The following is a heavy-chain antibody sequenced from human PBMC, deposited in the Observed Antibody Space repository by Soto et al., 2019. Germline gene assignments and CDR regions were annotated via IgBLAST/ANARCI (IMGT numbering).Heavy chain of an antibody. Sequence: QVQLVQSGAELKKPGASVKVSCKASGYTFPNYVISGVRQAPGQGLEWMGWISAYNGNTHYALQLQGRVTITADASTSTAHKEWRSLRSDVTAVYYCARVRTAYYEYNWFHRWGQGTQVTVSS. CDR2: ISAYNGNT. J-gene: IGHJ5*02. D-gene: IGHD3-3*01. CDR3: ARVRTAYYEYNWFHR. CDR1: GYTFPNYV. V-gene: IGHV1-18*01.